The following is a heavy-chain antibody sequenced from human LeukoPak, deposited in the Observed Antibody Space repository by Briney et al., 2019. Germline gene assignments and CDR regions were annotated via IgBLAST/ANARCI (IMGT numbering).Heavy chain of an antibody. CDR1: GYTFTSYG. Sequence: GASVKVSCKASGYTFTSYGISWVRQAPGQGLEWMGWISAYNGNTNYAQKLQGRVTMTTDTSTSTAYMELRSLRSDDTAVYYCARLTSFYGSGNAFDIWGQGTMVTVSS. V-gene: IGHV1-18*01. CDR3: ARLTSFYGSGNAFDI. D-gene: IGHD3-10*01. CDR2: ISAYNGNT. J-gene: IGHJ3*02.